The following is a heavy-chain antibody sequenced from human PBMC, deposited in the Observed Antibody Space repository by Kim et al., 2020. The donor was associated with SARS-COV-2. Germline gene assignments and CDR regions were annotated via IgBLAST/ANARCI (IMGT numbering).Heavy chain of an antibody. V-gene: IGHV1-3*01. Sequence: KFQGRVTITRDTSASTAYMELSSLRSEDTAVYYCASSEAAAGSPDWYFDLWGRGTLVTVSS. CDR3: ASSEAAAGSPDWYFDL. D-gene: IGHD6-13*01. J-gene: IGHJ2*01.